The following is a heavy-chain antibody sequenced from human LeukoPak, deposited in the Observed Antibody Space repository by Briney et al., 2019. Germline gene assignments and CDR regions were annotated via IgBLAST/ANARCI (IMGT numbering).Heavy chain of an antibody. V-gene: IGHV3-48*03. CDR1: GFTFSSYE. Sequence: GGSLRLSCAAPGFTFSSYEMNWVRQAPGKGLEWVSYISSSGSTIYYADSVKGRFTVSRDNAKNSLYLQMNSLRAEDTAVYYCARSVRGLAVASHFDYWGQGTLVTVSS. J-gene: IGHJ4*02. D-gene: IGHD6-19*01. CDR3: ARSVRGLAVASHFDY. CDR2: ISSSGSTI.